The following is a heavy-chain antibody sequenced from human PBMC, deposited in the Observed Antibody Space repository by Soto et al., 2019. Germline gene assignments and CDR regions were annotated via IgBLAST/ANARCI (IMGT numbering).Heavy chain of an antibody. V-gene: IGHV1-3*01. D-gene: IGHD1-26*01. CDR2: INAANGDT. Sequence: QVQLVQSGAEVKKPGASVQVSCKASGYTFTSYALHWVRQARGERPEWMGWINAANGDTKYSKKFQGRVNITRDTSASTGYMELSSLRSEDTAVYFCGRSVGGATGEILYNAMDVWGQGTTVTVSS. J-gene: IGHJ6*02. CDR1: GYTFTSYA. CDR3: GRSVGGATGEILYNAMDV.